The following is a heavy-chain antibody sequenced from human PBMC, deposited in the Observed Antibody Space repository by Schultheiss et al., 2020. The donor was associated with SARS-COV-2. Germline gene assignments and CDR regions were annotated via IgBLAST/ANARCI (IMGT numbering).Heavy chain of an antibody. Sequence: GGSLRLSCAASGFTFSSYSMNWVRQAPGKGLEWVSSISRTSSSIYYADSVKGRFTISRDNAKNSLYLQMNTLRAEDTAVYYCARDLPPHDYWGQGTLVTVSS. CDR2: ISRTSSSI. V-gene: IGHV3-21*01. CDR3: ARDLPPHDY. CDR1: GFTFSSYS. J-gene: IGHJ4*02.